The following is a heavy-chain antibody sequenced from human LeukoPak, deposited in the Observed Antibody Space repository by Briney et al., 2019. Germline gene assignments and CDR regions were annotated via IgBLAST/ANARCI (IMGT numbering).Heavy chain of an antibody. V-gene: IGHV4-59*08. J-gene: IGHJ4*02. D-gene: IGHD1-26*01. CDR2: IFHSGTT. CDR1: RGSLNSHY. Sequence: PSETLSLTCKVSRGSLNSHYWSWIRQPPGRGLEYVGFIFHSGTTYYNPSLRSRVTISVATSKSQFSRQLTSLTAADKAVYYCARWVATTGLVDSWGPGTLVTVS. CDR3: ARWVATTGLVDS.